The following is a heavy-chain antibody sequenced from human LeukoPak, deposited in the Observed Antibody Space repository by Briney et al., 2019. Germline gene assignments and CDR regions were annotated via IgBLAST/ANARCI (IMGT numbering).Heavy chain of an antibody. CDR1: GGSISSYY. CDR3: ARDLLIAVAGTTDRPDDY. J-gene: IGHJ4*02. CDR2: IYYSGST. D-gene: IGHD6-19*01. Sequence: SETLSLTCTVSGGSISSYYWSWIRQPPGKGLEWIGYIYYSGSTNYNPSLKSRVAISVDTSKNQFSLKLSSVTAADTAVYYCARDLLIAVAGTTDRPDDYWGQGTLVTVSS. V-gene: IGHV4-59*12.